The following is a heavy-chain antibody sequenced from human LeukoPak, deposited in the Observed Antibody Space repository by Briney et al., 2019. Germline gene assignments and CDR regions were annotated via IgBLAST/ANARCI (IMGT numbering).Heavy chain of an antibody. Sequence: GGSLRLSCAASGFTFSTFWVNWVRQTPGKGLEWVANIKQDGSEKYYVDSVKGRFTISRDNAKNSLYLQVNSLRDEDTAVYYCARSSGWIIDFWGQGTLVTVSS. CDR3: ARSSGWIIDF. V-gene: IGHV3-7*01. J-gene: IGHJ4*02. CDR2: IKQDGSEK. D-gene: IGHD6-19*01. CDR1: GFTFSTFW.